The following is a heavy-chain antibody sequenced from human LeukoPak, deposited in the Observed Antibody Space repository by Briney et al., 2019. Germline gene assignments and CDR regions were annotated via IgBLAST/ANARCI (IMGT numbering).Heavy chain of an antibody. CDR2: IIPIFGTA. V-gene: IGHV1-69*13. CDR3: ARDRNDFWSGYNNNWFDP. CDR1: GGTFSSYA. D-gene: IGHD3-3*01. J-gene: IGHJ5*02. Sequence: RASVKVSCKASGGTFSSYAISWVRQAPGQGLEWMGGIIPIFGTANYAQKFQGRVTITADESTSTAYMELSSLRSEDTAVYYCARDRNDFWSGYNNNWFDPWGQGTLVTVSS.